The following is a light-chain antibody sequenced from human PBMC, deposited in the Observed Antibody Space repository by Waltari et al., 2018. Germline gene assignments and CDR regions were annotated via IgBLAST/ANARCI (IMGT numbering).Light chain of an antibody. V-gene: IGLV1-44*01. CDR3: STWDDRLTGVV. CDR2: SNN. CDR1: NSNIGSNT. J-gene: IGLJ2*01. Sequence: QSVLAQPPSASGTPGQRITISCSGSNSNIGSNTVNWYQQFPGTAPRLLIYSNNQRPSGVPDRFSASKSVSSAALAIYGLHSEDEADYYCSTWDDRLTGVVFGGGTKVTVL.